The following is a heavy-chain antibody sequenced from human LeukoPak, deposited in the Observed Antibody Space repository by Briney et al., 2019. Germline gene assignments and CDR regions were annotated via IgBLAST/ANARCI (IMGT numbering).Heavy chain of an antibody. CDR3: ARGYDSRLYAFDI. V-gene: IGHV4-34*01. Sequence: SETLSLTCTISGGSISGYYWSWIRQPPGKGLEWIGEINHSGSTNYNPSLKSRVTISVDTSKNQFSLKLSSVTAADTAVYYCARGYDSRLYAFDIWGQGTMVTVSS. CDR2: INHSGST. J-gene: IGHJ3*02. CDR1: GGSISGYY. D-gene: IGHD3-22*01.